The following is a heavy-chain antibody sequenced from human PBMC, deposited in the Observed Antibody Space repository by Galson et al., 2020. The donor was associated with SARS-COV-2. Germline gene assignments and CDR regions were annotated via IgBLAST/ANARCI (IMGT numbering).Heavy chain of an antibody. CDR2: IKKDGSEK. V-gene: IGHV3-7*03. CDR3: TREFES. J-gene: IGHJ4*02. Sequence: GESLKISCVGSGFTFGAYWMNWIRQVPGKGLEWVANIKKDGSEKNYLDSVKGRFTISRDNAKNSLYLQMNGLRPEDTVVYYCTREFESWGRGTLVSVSS. CDR1: GFTFGAYW. D-gene: IGHD3-10*01.